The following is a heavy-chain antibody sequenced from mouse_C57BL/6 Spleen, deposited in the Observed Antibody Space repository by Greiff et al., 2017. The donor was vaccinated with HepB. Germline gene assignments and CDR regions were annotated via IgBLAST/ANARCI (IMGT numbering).Heavy chain of an antibody. V-gene: IGHV1-52*01. J-gene: IGHJ3*01. Sequence: QVQLQQPGAELVKPGASVKLSCKASGYTFTSYWMQWVKQRPIQGLEWIGNIDPSDSETHYNQKFKDKATLTVDKSSSTAYMQLSSLTSEDSAVYYCARYGDYDEFAYWGQGTLVTVSA. CDR3: ARYGDYDEFAY. CDR2: IDPSDSET. D-gene: IGHD2-4*01. CDR1: GYTFTSYW.